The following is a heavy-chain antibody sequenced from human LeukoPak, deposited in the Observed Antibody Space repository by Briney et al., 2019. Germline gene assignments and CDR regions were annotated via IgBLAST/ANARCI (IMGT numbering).Heavy chain of an antibody. CDR2: INPNSGGT. CDR3: ARGGTICSGGDCYLNWLDP. D-gene: IGHD2-21*02. CDR1: GYTFTGYY. Sequence: ASVKVSCKASGYTFTGYYMHWVRQAPGQGLEWMGWINPNSGGTNYAQKFQGRVTMTRDTSISTAYMDLSRLTSDDTAVYYCARGGTICSGGDCYLNWLDPGAREPWSPSPQ. V-gene: IGHV1-2*02. J-gene: IGHJ5*02.